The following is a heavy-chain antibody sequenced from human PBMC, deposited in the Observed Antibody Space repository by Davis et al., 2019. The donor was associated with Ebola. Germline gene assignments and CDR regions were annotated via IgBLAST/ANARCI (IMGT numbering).Heavy chain of an antibody. V-gene: IGHV1-2*04. Sequence: ASVTVSCKASGYTFTGYYLHWVRQAPGQGLEWMGWINPNSGGTNYAQKFQGWVTMTRDTSISTAYMELSRLRSDDTAVYYCARDLGTVTTSWFDPWGQGTLVTVSS. CDR3: ARDLGTVTTSWFDP. D-gene: IGHD4-17*01. CDR2: INPNSGGT. J-gene: IGHJ5*02. CDR1: GYTFTGYY.